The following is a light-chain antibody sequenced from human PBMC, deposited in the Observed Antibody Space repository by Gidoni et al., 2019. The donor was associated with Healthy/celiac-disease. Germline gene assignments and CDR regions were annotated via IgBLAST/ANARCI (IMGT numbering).Light chain of an antibody. J-gene: IGLJ2*01. CDR2: AKN. CDR1: SLRSYY. V-gene: IGLV3-19*01. CDR3: NSRDSSGNHLV. Sequence: SSEPTQDPAVSVALGQTVRITCQGDSLRSYYASWYQQKPVQAPVLVIYAKNNRPAGIPDRFSGSSSGNTASLTITGAQAEDEADYYCNSRDSSGNHLVFGGGTKLTVL.